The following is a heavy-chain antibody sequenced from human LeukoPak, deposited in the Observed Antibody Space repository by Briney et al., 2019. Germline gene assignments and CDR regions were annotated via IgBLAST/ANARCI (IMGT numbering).Heavy chain of an antibody. D-gene: IGHD7-27*01. V-gene: IGHV3-7*01. J-gene: IGHJ4*02. CDR2: IKQDGSGK. CDR3: ARDYTGGWNDY. Sequence: GGSLRLSCAASGFTFSSYSMNWVRQAPGKGLEWVANIKQDGSGKHYVDSVKGRFTISRDNAKNSLYLQMNSLRAEDTAVYYCARDYTGGWNDYWGQGTLVTVSS. CDR1: GFTFSSYS.